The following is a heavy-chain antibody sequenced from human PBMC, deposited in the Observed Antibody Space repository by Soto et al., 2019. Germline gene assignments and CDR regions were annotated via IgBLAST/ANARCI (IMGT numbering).Heavy chain of an antibody. Sequence: TLSLTCAVSSGSISSSNWWSWVRQPPGKGLEWIGEIYHSGSTNYNPSLKSRVTISVDKSKNQFSLKLSSVTAADTAVYYCARGADSTDDYDFWSGPHYYMDVWGKGTTVTVSS. V-gene: IGHV4-4*02. CDR3: ARGADSTDDYDFWSGPHYYMDV. CDR2: IYHSGST. CDR1: SGSISSSNW. J-gene: IGHJ6*03. D-gene: IGHD3-3*01.